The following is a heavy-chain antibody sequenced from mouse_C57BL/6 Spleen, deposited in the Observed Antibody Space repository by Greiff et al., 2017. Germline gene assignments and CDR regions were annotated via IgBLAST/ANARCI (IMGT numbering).Heavy chain of an antibody. J-gene: IGHJ4*01. Sequence: QVQLQQPGAELVKPGASVKLSCKASGYTFTSYWMHWVKQRPGQGLEWIGMIHPNSGSTNYNEKFKSKATLTVDNSSSTAYMQLSSLTSEDSAVYYCARLLQNYYAMDYWGQGTSVTVSS. V-gene: IGHV1-64*01. D-gene: IGHD1-1*01. CDR3: ARLLQNYYAMDY. CDR2: IHPNSGST. CDR1: GYTFTSYW.